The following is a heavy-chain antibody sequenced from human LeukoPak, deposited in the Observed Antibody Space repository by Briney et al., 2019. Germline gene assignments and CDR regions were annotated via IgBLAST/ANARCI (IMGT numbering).Heavy chain of an antibody. Sequence: PGGSLRLSCAASGFTFSSYEMNWVRQAPGKGLEWVSYISSSGSTIYYADSVKGRFTIPRDNAKNSLYLQMNSLRAEDTAVYYCARTPIGGYSYGYVSAFGIWGQGTMVTVSS. CDR3: ARTPIGGYSYGYVSAFGI. V-gene: IGHV3-48*03. D-gene: IGHD5-18*01. J-gene: IGHJ3*02. CDR1: GFTFSSYE. CDR2: ISSSGSTI.